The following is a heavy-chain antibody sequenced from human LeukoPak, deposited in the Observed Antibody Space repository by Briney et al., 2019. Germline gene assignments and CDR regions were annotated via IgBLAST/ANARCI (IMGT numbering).Heavy chain of an antibody. CDR1: GYTFTSYY. Sequence: ASVKVSCKASGYTFTSYYMHWVRQAPGQGLEWMGIINPGGGSTTYAQKFQGRVTMTRDTSTSTVYMELSSLRSDDTAVDYCAKGEPQWHEAFDIWGQGTMVTVSS. J-gene: IGHJ3*02. CDR2: INPGGGST. V-gene: IGHV1-46*01. D-gene: IGHD6-19*01. CDR3: AKGEPQWHEAFDI.